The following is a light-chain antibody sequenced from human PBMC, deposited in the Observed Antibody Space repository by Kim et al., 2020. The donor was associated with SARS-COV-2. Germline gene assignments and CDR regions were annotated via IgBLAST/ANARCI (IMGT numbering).Light chain of an antibody. CDR3: QQSYTTPWT. Sequence: DIQMTQPPSSLSASVGDRVSITCRASQTISNYLNWYQQKPGKVPKLLIYSASTLQSGVPSTFSGSGSGTEFTLTISSLQPEDFATYICQQSYTTPWTFGEGTKGDIK. CDR2: SAS. V-gene: IGKV1-39*01. CDR1: QTISNY. J-gene: IGKJ1*01.